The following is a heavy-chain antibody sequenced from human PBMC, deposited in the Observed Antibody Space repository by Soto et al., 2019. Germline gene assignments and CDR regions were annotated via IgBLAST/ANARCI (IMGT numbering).Heavy chain of an antibody. Sequence: KASETLSLTCTVSGGSISTYYWSWIRQPPGKGLEWVGYIYYSGSTNYNPSLKSRVAISIDTSKNQFSLRLTSVTAADTAVYYCARDGITKIIKGAFDIWGQGTMVTVSS. J-gene: IGHJ3*02. V-gene: IGHV4-59*01. D-gene: IGHD3-22*01. CDR2: IYYSGST. CDR1: GGSISTYY. CDR3: ARDGITKIIKGAFDI.